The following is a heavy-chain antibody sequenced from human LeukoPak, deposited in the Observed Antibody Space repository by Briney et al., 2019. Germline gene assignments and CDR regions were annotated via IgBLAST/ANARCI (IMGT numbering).Heavy chain of an antibody. CDR3: ARRYGSGSSGTFDY. CDR2: IYYSGST. CDR1: GGSISSYY. Sequence: SETLSLTCSVSGGSISSYYWSWIRQPPGRGLEWIAYIYYSGSTNYNPSLKSRVTISVDTSKNQFSLKLSSVTAADTAVYYCARRYGSGSSGTFDYWGQGTLVTVSS. J-gene: IGHJ4*02. V-gene: IGHV4-59*01. D-gene: IGHD3-10*01.